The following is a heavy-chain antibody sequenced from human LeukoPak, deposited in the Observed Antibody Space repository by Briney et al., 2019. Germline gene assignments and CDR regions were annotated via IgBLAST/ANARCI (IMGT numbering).Heavy chain of an antibody. CDR1: GGSFSGYY. Sequence: ETLSLTCAVYGGSFSGYYWSWIRQPPGKGLEWIGEINHSGSTNYNPSLKSRVTISVDTSKNQFSLKLGSVTAADTAVYYCARGRGPSTIFGVVTLRRDWFDSWGQGTLVTVSS. V-gene: IGHV4-34*01. CDR3: ARGRGPSTIFGVVTLRRDWFDS. D-gene: IGHD3-3*01. CDR2: INHSGST. J-gene: IGHJ5*01.